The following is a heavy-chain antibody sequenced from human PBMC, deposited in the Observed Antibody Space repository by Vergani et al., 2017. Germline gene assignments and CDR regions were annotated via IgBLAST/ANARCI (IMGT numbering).Heavy chain of an antibody. J-gene: IGHJ4*02. CDR3: AKQYFVSGNYLIDY. D-gene: IGHD3-10*01. Sequence: EVQLLESGGGLVQPGGSLRLTCAASDFTFSNYAMNWVRQAPGKGLEWVSGISASVLSAYYTDSVKGRFTISRDNSKNMLFLQMSNLRTEDTAIYYCAKQYFVSGNYLIDYWGQGTLVTVSS. CDR2: ISASVLSA. V-gene: IGHV3-23*01. CDR1: DFTFSNYA.